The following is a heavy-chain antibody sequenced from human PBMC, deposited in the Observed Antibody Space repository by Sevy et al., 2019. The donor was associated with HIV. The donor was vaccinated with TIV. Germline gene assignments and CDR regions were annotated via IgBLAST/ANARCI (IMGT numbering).Heavy chain of an antibody. CDR3: ARLDATRPKGYYFDY. Sequence: SETLSLTCTVSGGSINSRTSYWGWIRQPPGKGLEWIGIIYYSGVTYYNPSLKSRVIISVDTSKNQFSLKLSSVTAADTAVYYCARLDATRPKGYYFDYWGQGTLVTVSS. D-gene: IGHD1-1*01. CDR1: GGSINSRTSY. V-gene: IGHV4-39*01. J-gene: IGHJ4*02. CDR2: IYYSGVT.